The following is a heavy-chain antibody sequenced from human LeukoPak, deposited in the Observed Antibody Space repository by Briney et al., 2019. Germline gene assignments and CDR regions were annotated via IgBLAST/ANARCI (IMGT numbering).Heavy chain of an antibody. CDR3: AKAHNVAYYYDSSGYYPNFDY. CDR2: ISSSSSTI. D-gene: IGHD3-22*01. CDR1: GFIFSSYS. V-gene: IGHV3-48*01. Sequence: PGGSLRLSCAASGFIFSSYSMNWVRQAPGKGLEWVSYISSSSSTIYYADSVKGRFTISRDNSKNTLYLQMNSLRAEDTAVYYCAKAHNVAYYYDSSGYYPNFDYWGQGTLVTVSS. J-gene: IGHJ4*02.